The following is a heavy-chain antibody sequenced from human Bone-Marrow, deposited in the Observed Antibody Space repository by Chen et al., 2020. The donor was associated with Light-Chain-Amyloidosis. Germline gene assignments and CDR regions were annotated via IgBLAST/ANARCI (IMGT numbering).Heavy chain of an antibody. CDR3: VRDRRGGQRRVTLVIHREGGFDP. CDR2: MIPSGST. D-gene: IGHD3-10*01. Sequence: QVQLQQWGAGLLKPSETLSLTCAVYGGSFSGYYWNWIRQPPGKGLEWIGEMIPSGSTNYSPFLKSRVTISLDTSQSQFSLNLSSMTAADTAVYYCVRDRRGGQRRVTLVIHREGGFDPWGHGTLVTVSS. CDR1: GGSFSGYY. J-gene: IGHJ3*01. V-gene: IGHV4-34*12.